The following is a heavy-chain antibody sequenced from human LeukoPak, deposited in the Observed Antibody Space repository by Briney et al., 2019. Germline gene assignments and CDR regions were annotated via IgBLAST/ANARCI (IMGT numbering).Heavy chain of an antibody. V-gene: IGHV3-7*04. J-gene: IGHJ4*02. CDR1: GLTFGGYW. CDR2: IKPDGSEE. CDR3: ARGSGDY. Sequence: PGGSLRLSCAASGLTFGGYWMNWVRQAPGKGLEWVANIKPDGSEEYYVDSVKGRFTISRDNAKNSLYLQMTSLRAEDTAVYYCARGSGDYSGQGTLVTVSS.